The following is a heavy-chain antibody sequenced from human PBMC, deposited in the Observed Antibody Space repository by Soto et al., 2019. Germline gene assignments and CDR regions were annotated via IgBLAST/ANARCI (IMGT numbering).Heavy chain of an antibody. J-gene: IGHJ6*02. V-gene: IGHV1-2*04. CDR1: GYTFTGYF. Sequence: GASVKVSCKASGYTFTGYFMHWVRQAPGQGLEWMGWINPNSGDTNYPQKFQGWVTMTRDTSINTAYMEVSRLSSDDTAVYYCAREVAGGMDVWGQGTTVTVS. CDR3: AREVAGGMDV. CDR2: INPNSGDT.